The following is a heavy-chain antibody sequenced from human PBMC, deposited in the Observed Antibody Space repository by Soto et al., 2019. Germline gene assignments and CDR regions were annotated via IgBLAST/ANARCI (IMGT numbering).Heavy chain of an antibody. CDR1: GFTVSSNY. Sequence: GALRLSCAASGFTVSSNYMSWVRQAPGKGLEWVAVISYDGSNKYYADSVKGRFTISRDNSKNTLYLQMNSLRAEDTAVYYCAKDWDSSDWYYFDYWGQGTLVTVSS. V-gene: IGHV3-30*18. D-gene: IGHD6-19*01. CDR2: ISYDGSNK. CDR3: AKDWDSSDWYYFDY. J-gene: IGHJ4*02.